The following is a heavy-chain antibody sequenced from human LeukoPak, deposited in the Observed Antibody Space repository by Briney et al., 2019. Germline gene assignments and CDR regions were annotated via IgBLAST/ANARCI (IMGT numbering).Heavy chain of an antibody. J-gene: IGHJ4*02. V-gene: IGHV4-34*01. CDR2: INHSGST. CDR1: GGSFSGYY. D-gene: IGHD2-15*01. Sequence: SETLSLTCAVYGGSFSGYYWSWIRQPPGKGLEWIGEINHSGSTNYNPSLKSRVTISVDTSKNQFSLKLSSVTAADTAVYYCARGGVVVAASAIDYWGQGTLVTVSS. CDR3: ARGGVVVAASAIDY.